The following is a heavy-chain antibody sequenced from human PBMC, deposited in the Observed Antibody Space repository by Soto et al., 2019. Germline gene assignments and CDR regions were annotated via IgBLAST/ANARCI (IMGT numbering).Heavy chain of an antibody. Sequence: EVHLVESGGGLVQPGRSLRLSCAASGFTFDDYAMHWVRQAPGKGLECVSGISWNSDSTGYADSVKGRFTISRDNAKNSLFLQMNSLRAEDTALYFCAKETYIIVGGTHIDFWGRGTLVSVSS. CDR1: GFTFDDYA. D-gene: IGHD1-26*01. J-gene: IGHJ4*02. CDR2: ISWNSDST. V-gene: IGHV3-9*01. CDR3: AKETYIIVGGTHIDF.